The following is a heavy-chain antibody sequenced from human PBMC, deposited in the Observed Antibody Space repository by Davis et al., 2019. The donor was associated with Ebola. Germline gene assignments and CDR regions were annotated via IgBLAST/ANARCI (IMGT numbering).Heavy chain of an antibody. CDR3: ATVDTAMRSYYYYYGMDV. J-gene: IGHJ6*02. CDR1: GYTFTSYY. Sequence: ASVKVSCKASGYTFTSYYMHWVRQAPGQGLEWMGIINPSGGSTSYAQKFQGRVTMTRDTSTSTVYMELSSLRSEDTAVYYCATVDTAMRSYYYYYGMDVWGQGTTVTVSS. D-gene: IGHD5-18*01. CDR2: INPSGGST. V-gene: IGHV1-46*01.